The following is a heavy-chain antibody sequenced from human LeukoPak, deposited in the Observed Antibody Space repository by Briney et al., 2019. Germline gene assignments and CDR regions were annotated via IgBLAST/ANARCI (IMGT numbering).Heavy chain of an antibody. CDR2: ISGSGDGT. J-gene: IGHJ3*02. CDR3: TTRRPDAFDI. V-gene: IGHV3-23*01. CDR1: GFTLSSYA. Sequence: GGSLRLSCAATGFTLSSYAMSWVRQAPGKGLEWVSGISGSGDGTYYADSVKGRFTISRDNSKNTLYMQMNSLKTEDTAVYYCTTRRPDAFDIWGQGTMVTVSS.